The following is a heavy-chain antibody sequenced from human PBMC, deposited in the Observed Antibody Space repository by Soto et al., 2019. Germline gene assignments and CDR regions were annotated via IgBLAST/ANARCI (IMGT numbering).Heavy chain of an antibody. CDR1: GGSISSYY. D-gene: IGHD3-22*01. Sequence: SETLSLTCTVSGGSISSYYWSWIRQPPGKGLEWIGYIYYSGSTNYNPSLKSRVTISVDTSKNQFSLKLSSVTAADTAVYYCARENGNYDSSGYYTPPGWFDPWGQGTLVTVSS. CDR3: ARENGNYDSSGYYTPPGWFDP. J-gene: IGHJ5*02. V-gene: IGHV4-59*01. CDR2: IYYSGST.